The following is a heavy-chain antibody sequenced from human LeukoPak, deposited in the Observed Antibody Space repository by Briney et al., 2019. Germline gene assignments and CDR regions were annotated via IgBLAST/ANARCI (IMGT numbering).Heavy chain of an antibody. V-gene: IGHV1-18*01. D-gene: IGHD2-8*01. Sequence: ASVKVSCKASGYTFTSYGISWVRQAPGQGLEWMGWISAYNGNTNYAQKLQGRVTMTTDTSTSTAYMELRSLRSDDTAVYYCARDSMVYAMGGNGNWFDPWGQGTLVTVSS. J-gene: IGHJ5*02. CDR3: ARDSMVYAMGGNGNWFDP. CDR2: ISAYNGNT. CDR1: GYTFTSYG.